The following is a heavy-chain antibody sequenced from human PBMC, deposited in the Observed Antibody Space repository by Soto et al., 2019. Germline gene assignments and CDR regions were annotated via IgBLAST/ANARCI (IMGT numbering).Heavy chain of an antibody. J-gene: IGHJ5*02. CDR2: ISGSGGST. D-gene: IGHD5-12*01. Sequence: EVQLLESGGGLVQPGGSLRLSCAASGFTFSSYAMSWVRQAPGKGLEWVSAISGSGGSTYYADSVKGRFTISRDNSKNTLYLKMKSLRAEDTAVYYCAKWHGRGGFFSFDPWGQGTLVTVSS. CDR1: GFTFSSYA. CDR3: AKWHGRGGFFSFDP. V-gene: IGHV3-23*01.